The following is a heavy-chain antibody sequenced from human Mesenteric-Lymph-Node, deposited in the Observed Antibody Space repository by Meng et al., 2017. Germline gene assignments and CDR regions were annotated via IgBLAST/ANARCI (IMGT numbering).Heavy chain of an antibody. CDR3: ARRYGASAYNWFNP. D-gene: IGHD4-17*01. CDR2: INHSGST. Sequence: QGQLQEWAAGLLKPSETLSLTCAVYGGAFSGYYWSWIRQPPGKGLEWIGEINHSGSTNYNPSLKSRVTISVDTSKNQFSLKLSSVTAADTAVYYCARRYGASAYNWFNPWGQGTLVTVSS. J-gene: IGHJ5*02. V-gene: IGHV4-34*01. CDR1: GGAFSGYY.